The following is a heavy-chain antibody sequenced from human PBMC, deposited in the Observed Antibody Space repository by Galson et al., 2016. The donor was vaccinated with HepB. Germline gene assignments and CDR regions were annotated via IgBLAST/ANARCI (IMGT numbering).Heavy chain of an antibody. CDR3: TKGYDGPKGVGGSN. D-gene: IGHD5-12*01. J-gene: IGHJ4*02. CDR2: IGGKATSYAT. CDR1: GFTFSGSA. V-gene: IGHV3-73*01. Sequence: SLRLSCAASGFTFSGSAIHWVRQASGEGLEWIGRIGGKATSYATAYGPSVKGRFTISRDDSKNMAYLQMNSRITEDTALYYCTKGYDGPKGVGGSNWGQGSLVTVSS.